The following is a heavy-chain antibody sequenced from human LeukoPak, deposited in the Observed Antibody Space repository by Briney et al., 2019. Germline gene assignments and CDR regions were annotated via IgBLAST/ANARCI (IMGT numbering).Heavy chain of an antibody. CDR2: ISGGGGST. CDR3: ATKKEGSRTLDY. D-gene: IGHD2-15*01. Sequence: GGSLRLSCAASGFTFSSYDMSWVRLAPGKGLEWVSAISGGGGSTYYADSVKGRFAISRDNSKNTLYLQMNSLRVEDTAQYYCATKKEGSRTLDYWGQGTLVTVSS. CDR1: GFTFSSYD. V-gene: IGHV3-23*01. J-gene: IGHJ4*02.